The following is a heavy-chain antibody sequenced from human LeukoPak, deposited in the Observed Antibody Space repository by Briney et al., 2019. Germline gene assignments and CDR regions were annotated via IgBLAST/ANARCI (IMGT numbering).Heavy chain of an antibody. CDR3: AREAGYSYALGY. CDR2: ISGSSSTI. J-gene: IGHJ4*02. Sequence: PGGSLRLSCAASGFTFSSYRMDWVRQAPGKGLEWAAYISGSSSTIYYADSVKGRFTISRDSAKNSLYLQMNSLRAEDTAVYYCAREAGYSYALGYWGQGTLVTVSS. V-gene: IGHV3-48*01. CDR1: GFTFSSYR. D-gene: IGHD5-18*01.